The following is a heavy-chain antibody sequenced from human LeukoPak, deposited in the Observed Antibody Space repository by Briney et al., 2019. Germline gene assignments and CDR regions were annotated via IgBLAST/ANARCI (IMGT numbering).Heavy chain of an antibody. Sequence: ASVKVSCKASGYTFTSYDINWVRQATGQGLEWVGWMIPNSGDTGYAQKFQGRVTMTRNTSISTAYMELSRLTSEDTAVYYCARSPSSSGFDYWGQGNLVTVSS. D-gene: IGHD6-6*01. CDR3: ARSPSSSGFDY. CDR1: GYTFTSYD. CDR2: MIPNSGDT. V-gene: IGHV1-8*01. J-gene: IGHJ4*02.